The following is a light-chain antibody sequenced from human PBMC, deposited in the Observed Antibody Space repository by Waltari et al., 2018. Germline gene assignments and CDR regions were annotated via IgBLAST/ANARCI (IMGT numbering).Light chain of an antibody. CDR3: HHYYIPPLT. J-gene: IGKJ5*01. CDR2: WAS. V-gene: IGKV4-1*01. Sequence: DIVMTQSPDSLAVSLGERATINCKSSQTVLYSSNNKNYLAWFQQKPGQPPKLLIYWASTRESGVPDRFNGSGSGTDFTLTINSLQAEDVAVYYCHHYYIPPLTFGQGTRLEIK. CDR1: QTVLYSSNNKNY.